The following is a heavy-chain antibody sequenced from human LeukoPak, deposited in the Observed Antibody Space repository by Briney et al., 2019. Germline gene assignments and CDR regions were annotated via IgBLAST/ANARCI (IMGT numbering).Heavy chain of an antibody. CDR2: IYYTGGT. Sequence: SETLSLTCTVSGGSITSNYYWASIRRPPGKGLEWIGIIYYTGGTYYNPSLKSRVTMSVDTSKNQFSLKLNSVTAADTAVYYCARMYVPFNDTSGYYLDYCGQGTLVTVSS. D-gene: IGHD3-22*01. CDR1: GGSITSNYY. V-gene: IGHV4-39*01. CDR3: ARMYVPFNDTSGYYLDY. J-gene: IGHJ4*02.